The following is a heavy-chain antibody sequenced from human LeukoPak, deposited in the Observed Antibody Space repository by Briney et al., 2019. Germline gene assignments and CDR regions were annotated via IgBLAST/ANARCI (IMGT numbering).Heavy chain of an antibody. Sequence: SEALSLTCTVSGGSISSYYWSWIRQPAGKGLEWIGRIYSSGSTNYNPSLKSRVTMSVDTSKNQFSLKLTSVTAADTAVYYCARDLGGYTYGYSFDYWGQGTLVTVSS. CDR1: GGSISSYY. V-gene: IGHV4-4*07. CDR2: IYSSGST. J-gene: IGHJ4*02. D-gene: IGHD5-18*01. CDR3: ARDLGGYTYGYSFDY.